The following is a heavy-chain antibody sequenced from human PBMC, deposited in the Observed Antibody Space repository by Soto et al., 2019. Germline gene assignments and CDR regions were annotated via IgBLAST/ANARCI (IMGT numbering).Heavy chain of an antibody. Sequence: PAETLSLTCTVSGGSMSSYYWSWIRKKPGKGLEWIGYIYYSGSTNYNPSLKSRVTISVDTSKNQFSLKLSSVTAADTAVYYCARTPYGSGRRDYYYYYYMDVWGKGATVTVSS. J-gene: IGHJ6*03. D-gene: IGHD3-10*01. CDR2: IYYSGST. CDR3: ARTPYGSGRRDYYYYYYMDV. CDR1: GGSMSSYY. V-gene: IGHV4-59*01.